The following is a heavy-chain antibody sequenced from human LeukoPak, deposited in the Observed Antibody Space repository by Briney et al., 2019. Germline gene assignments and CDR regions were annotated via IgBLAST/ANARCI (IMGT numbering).Heavy chain of an antibody. V-gene: IGHV4-34*01. CDR1: GGSFSGYY. Sequence: SETLSLTCAVYGGSFSGYYWSWIRQPPGKGLEWIGEINHSGSTNYNPSLKSRVTISVDTSKNQFSLKLSSVTAADTAVYYCARSSGTAASTDWFDPWGQGTLVTVSS. CDR3: ARSSGTAASTDWFDP. J-gene: IGHJ5*02. CDR2: INHSGST. D-gene: IGHD6-13*01.